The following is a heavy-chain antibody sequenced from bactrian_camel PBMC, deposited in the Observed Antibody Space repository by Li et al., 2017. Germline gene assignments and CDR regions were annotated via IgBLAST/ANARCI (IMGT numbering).Heavy chain of an antibody. Sequence: HVQLVESGGGSVQAGGSPTLSCLVSGYASCTFDMSWHRQAPGKEREFVSRIVSGSSTTYTDSVKGRFIISRGNDKNGVTLEMNSLKPEDTAMYYCAADPPSSWNSEPCKIYEYFYWGQGTQVTVS. V-gene: IGHV3S53*01. CDR3: AADPPSSWNSEPCKIYEYFY. CDR2: IVSGSST. CDR1: GYASCTFD. J-gene: IGHJ4*01. D-gene: IGHD4*01.